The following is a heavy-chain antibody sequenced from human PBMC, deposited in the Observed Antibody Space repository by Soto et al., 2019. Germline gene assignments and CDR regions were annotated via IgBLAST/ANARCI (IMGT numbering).Heavy chain of an antibody. CDR3: ARGKFYVDTAMVLYYYYYGMDV. CDR1: GGSFSGYY. Sequence: QVQLQQWGAGLLKPSETLSLTCAVYGGSFSGYYWSWIRQPPGKGLEWIGEINHSGSTNYNPSLKSRVTISVDTSKNQFSLKLSSVTAADTAVYYCARGKFYVDTAMVLYYYYYGMDVWGQGTTVTVSS. J-gene: IGHJ6*02. D-gene: IGHD5-18*01. CDR2: INHSGST. V-gene: IGHV4-34*01.